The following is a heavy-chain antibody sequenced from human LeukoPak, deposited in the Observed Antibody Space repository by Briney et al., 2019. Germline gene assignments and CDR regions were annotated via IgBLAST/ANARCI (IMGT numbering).Heavy chain of an antibody. V-gene: IGHV3-21*04. D-gene: IGHD3-22*01. CDR1: GFTFSSYS. J-gene: IGHJ3*02. CDR3: ARDYYDSSGYYDLGAFDI. CDR2: ISSSSSYI. Sequence: SGGSLRLSCAASGFTFSSYSMNWVRQAPGKGLEWVSSISSSSSYIYYADSVKGRFTISRDNAKNSLYLQMNSLRAEDTAVYYCARDYYDSSGYYDLGAFDIWGQGTMVTVSS.